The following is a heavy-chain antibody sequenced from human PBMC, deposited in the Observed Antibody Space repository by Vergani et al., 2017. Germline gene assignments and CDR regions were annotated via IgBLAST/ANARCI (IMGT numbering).Heavy chain of an antibody. CDR1: GYNFSNYW. Sequence: EVPLVQSGAEVKKPGESLKISCKGSGYNFSNYWIAWVRQMPGKGLEWMGIIYPGDSETIYGPSFQGQVTISADKSISSAYLEWSSLKASDTAMYYCARRSRYFYYYMDVWATGTTVIVSS. D-gene: IGHD1-14*01. V-gene: IGHV5-51*03. CDR2: IYPGDSET. J-gene: IGHJ6*03. CDR3: ARRSRYFYYYMDV.